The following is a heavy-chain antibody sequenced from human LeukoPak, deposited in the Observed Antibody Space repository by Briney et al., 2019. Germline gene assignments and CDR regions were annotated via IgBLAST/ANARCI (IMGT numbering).Heavy chain of an antibody. D-gene: IGHD4-23*01. J-gene: IGHJ6*03. CDR2: IYYSGTT. Sequence: SETLSLTCTVSGGSIGNYYWNWIRQPPGKGLEWIGYIYYSGTTNYDPSLKSRVSMSVDTSKNQFSLKLSSVTAADTAVYYCARDLYGGNPGSDYYYYMDVWGKGTTVTVSS. CDR3: ARDLYGGNPGSDYYYYMDV. CDR1: GGSIGNYY. V-gene: IGHV4-59*01.